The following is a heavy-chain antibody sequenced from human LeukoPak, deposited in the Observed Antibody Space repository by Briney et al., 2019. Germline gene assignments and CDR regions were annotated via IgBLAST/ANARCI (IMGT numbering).Heavy chain of an antibody. Sequence: SETLSLTCAVYGVSFSGYYWSWIRQPPGKGLEWIGEINHSGSTNYNPSLKSRVTISVDTSKNQFSLKLSSVTAADTAVYYCARGGPTYYDFWSGYSMALEPPAHNWFDPWGQGTLVTVSS. D-gene: IGHD3-3*01. J-gene: IGHJ5*02. CDR1: GVSFSGYY. CDR3: ARGGPTYYDFWSGYSMALEPPAHNWFDP. V-gene: IGHV4-34*01. CDR2: INHSGST.